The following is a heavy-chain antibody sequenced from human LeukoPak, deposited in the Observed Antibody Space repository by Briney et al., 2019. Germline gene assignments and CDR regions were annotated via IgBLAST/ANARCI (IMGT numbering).Heavy chain of an antibody. Sequence: GGSLRLSCAASGFTFSTYAMSWVRQAPGKGLEWVSVISGSGPNTYYADSVKGRFTISRDNSKNTLYLQMNSLRAEGTALYYCAKHLPYCSGGSCQRAFDVWGQGTMVTVSS. CDR2: ISGSGPNT. CDR3: AKHLPYCSGGSCQRAFDV. D-gene: IGHD2-15*01. CDR1: GFTFSTYA. V-gene: IGHV3-23*01. J-gene: IGHJ3*01.